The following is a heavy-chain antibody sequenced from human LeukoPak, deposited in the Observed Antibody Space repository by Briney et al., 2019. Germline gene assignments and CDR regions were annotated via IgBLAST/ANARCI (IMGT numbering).Heavy chain of an antibody. CDR1: GYTFTGYY. J-gene: IGHJ4*02. V-gene: IGHV1-2*02. Sequence: GASVKVSCKASGYTFTGYYMHWVRQAPGQGLEWMGWINPNSGGTNYAQKFQGRVTMTRNTSISTAYMELSSLRSEDTAVYYCARGRLSGSYLSDYWGQGTLVTVSS. D-gene: IGHD1-26*01. CDR3: ARGRLSGSYLSDY. CDR2: INPNSGGT.